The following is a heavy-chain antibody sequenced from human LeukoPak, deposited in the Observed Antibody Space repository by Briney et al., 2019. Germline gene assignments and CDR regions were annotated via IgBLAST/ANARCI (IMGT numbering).Heavy chain of an antibody. Sequence: PSETLSLTCTVSGGSINNYCWSWIRQPPGKGLEWIGFFDNNGITNYNPSLKSRVTISVDTSKNQVSLKLNSVTAADTAVYYCARGGSHAYYGMDVWGQGTTVTVSS. CDR3: ARGGSHAYYGMDV. CDR1: GGSINNYC. V-gene: IGHV4-59*12. CDR2: FDNNGIT. J-gene: IGHJ6*02.